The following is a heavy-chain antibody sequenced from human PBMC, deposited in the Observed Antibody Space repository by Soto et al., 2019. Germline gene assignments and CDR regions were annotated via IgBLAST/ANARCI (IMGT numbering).Heavy chain of an antibody. D-gene: IGHD3-10*01. CDR3: ARGASGRYYRDV. CDR1: GFTFSNYW. CDR2: IKGDGSIT. Sequence: DEQVVESGGGLVQPGGSLRLSCTASGFTFSNYWIHWVRQASGKGLVWVLRIKGDGSITNYADSVRGRFSISRDNAKNTVYLQMDSLRAEDTAVYYCARGASGRYYRDVWGKGTTVTVS. V-gene: IGHV3-74*01. J-gene: IGHJ6*03.